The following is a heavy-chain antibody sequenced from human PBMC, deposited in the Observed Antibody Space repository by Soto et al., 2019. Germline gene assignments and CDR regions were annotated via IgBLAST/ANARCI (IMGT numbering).Heavy chain of an antibody. Sequence: QVQLVQSGAEVKKPGSSVKVSCKASGGTFSTNPISWVRQAPGQGLEWMGGTGSGTGPGNHAQKFQGRLTITVDKPTSTVYMELSSISSEDTAVYYCARRDSGGFYRYFDSWGQGTLVTVSS. CDR1: GGTFSTNP. CDR2: TGSGTGPG. V-gene: IGHV1-69*06. CDR3: ARRDSGGFYRYFDS. D-gene: IGHD2-15*01. J-gene: IGHJ4*02.